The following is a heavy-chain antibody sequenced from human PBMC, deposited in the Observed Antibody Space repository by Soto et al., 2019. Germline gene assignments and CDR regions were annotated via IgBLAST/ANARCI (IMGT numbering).Heavy chain of an antibody. CDR2: IYSSGST. CDR3: ARLGGQWELDY. CDR1: GGSISTNY. V-gene: IGHV4-59*12. D-gene: IGHD1-26*01. Sequence: PSETLSLTCAVSGGSISTNYWTWIRQPPGKGLEWIGYIYSSGSTKYNPSLKSRVTISIDTSKNQFSLKLSSVTAADTAIYYCARLGGQWELDYWGQGTLVTVSS. J-gene: IGHJ4*02.